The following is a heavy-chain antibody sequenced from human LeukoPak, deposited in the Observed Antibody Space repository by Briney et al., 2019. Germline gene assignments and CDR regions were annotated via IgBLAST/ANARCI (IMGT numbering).Heavy chain of an antibody. D-gene: IGHD3-3*01. CDR3: ARQPTIFGVVDAFDI. V-gene: IGHV4-38-2*01. CDR2: IYHSGST. Sequence: PSETLSLTCAVSGYSISSGYYWGWIRQPLGKGLEWIGSIYHSGSTYYNPSLKSRVTISVDTSKNQFSLKLSSVTAADTAVYCCARQPTIFGVVDAFDIWGQGTMVTVSS. J-gene: IGHJ3*02. CDR1: GYSISSGYY.